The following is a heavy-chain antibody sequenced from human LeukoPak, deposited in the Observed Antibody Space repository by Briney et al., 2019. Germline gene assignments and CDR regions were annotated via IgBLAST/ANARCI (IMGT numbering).Heavy chain of an antibody. J-gene: IGHJ4*02. V-gene: IGHV1-18*01. CDR1: GYTFTSYG. Sequence: ASVKVSCKASGYTFTSYGISWVRQAPGQGLEWMGWISAYNGNTNYAQKLQGRVTMTTDTSTSTAYMELRSLRSDDTAVYYCARDDYYDSSGYYKFWGQGTLVTVSS. CDR3: ARDDYYDSSGYYKF. CDR2: ISAYNGNT. D-gene: IGHD3-22*01.